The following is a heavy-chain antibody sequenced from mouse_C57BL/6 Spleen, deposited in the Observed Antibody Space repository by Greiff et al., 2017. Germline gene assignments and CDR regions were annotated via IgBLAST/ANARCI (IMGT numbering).Heavy chain of an antibody. CDR2: IYPGSGNT. CDR1: GYTFTDYY. D-gene: IGHD2-1*01. CDR3: ARLDGNYVFDY. V-gene: IGHV1-76*01. J-gene: IGHJ2*01. Sequence: VQLQQSGAELVRPGASVKLSCKASGYTFTDYYINWVKQRPGQGLEWIARIYPGSGNTYYNEKFKGKATLTAEKSSSTAYMQLSSLTSEDSAVYFCARLDGNYVFDYWGQGTTLTVSS.